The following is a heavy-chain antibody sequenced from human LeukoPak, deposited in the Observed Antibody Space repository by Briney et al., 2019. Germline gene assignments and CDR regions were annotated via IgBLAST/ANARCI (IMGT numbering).Heavy chain of an antibody. D-gene: IGHD4-17*01. J-gene: IGHJ4*02. CDR2: IYYSGST. CDR3: ARDPDYGADEGY. Sequence: PSETLSLTCTVSGGSISSYYWSWIRQPPGKGLEWIGYIYYSGSTNYNPSLKSRVTISVDTSKNQFSLKLSSVTAADTAVYYCARDPDYGADEGYWGQGTLVTVSS. V-gene: IGHV4-59*01. CDR1: GGSISSYY.